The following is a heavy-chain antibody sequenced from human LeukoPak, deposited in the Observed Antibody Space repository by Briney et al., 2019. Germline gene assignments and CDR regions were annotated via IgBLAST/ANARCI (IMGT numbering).Heavy chain of an antibody. Sequence: ITRVPHPPPNPHQWVPPIGSDGKTHYSESVKGRFVISRDNFGGMAFLQLNSLRVEDTALYYCARDLHYYVAMDVWGQGTTVTVSS. CDR3: ARDLHYYVAMDV. CDR2: IGSDGKT. J-gene: IGHJ6*02. D-gene: IGHD3-10*02. V-gene: IGHV3-23*01.